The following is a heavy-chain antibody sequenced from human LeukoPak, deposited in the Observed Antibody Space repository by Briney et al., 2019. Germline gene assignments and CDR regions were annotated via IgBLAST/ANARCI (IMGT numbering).Heavy chain of an antibody. CDR1: GFTFSSYS. V-gene: IGHV3-21*01. Sequence: PGGSLRLSCAASGFTFSSYSMNWVRQAPGKGLEWVSSISSSSSYIYYADSVKGRFTISRDNAKNSLYLQMNSLRAEDTAVYYCARDCGGDCYGIHPFDYWGQGTLVTVSS. D-gene: IGHD2-21*02. CDR2: ISSSSSYI. J-gene: IGHJ4*02. CDR3: ARDCGGDCYGIHPFDY.